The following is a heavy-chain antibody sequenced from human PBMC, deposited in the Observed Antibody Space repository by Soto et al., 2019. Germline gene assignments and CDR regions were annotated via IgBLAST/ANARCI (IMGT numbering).Heavy chain of an antibody. J-gene: IGHJ3*01. Sequence: SETLSLTCTLSGDSITSGAYYWTSVLKHPGKGLEWIGYIYYNGNTYFGASLKSRLTISIDTSKNQFSLKPSSVTAADTAMYYCARARLRAVYAFDFWGQGTMVTVSS. V-gene: IGHV4-31*03. CDR3: ARARLRAVYAFDF. CDR1: GDSITSGAYY. D-gene: IGHD4-17*01. CDR2: IYYNGNT.